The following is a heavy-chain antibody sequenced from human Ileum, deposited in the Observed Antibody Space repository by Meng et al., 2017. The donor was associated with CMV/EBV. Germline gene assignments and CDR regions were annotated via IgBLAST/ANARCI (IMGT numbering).Heavy chain of an antibody. CDR1: GYTFTDLI. Sequence: ASVKVSCKASGYTFTDLIIHWVRQAPGQGLEWMGWIAPKNGGTSYAQKFQHRVTLTRDTSISTVYMELSGIISDDTAVYYCARDAAWSLDYWGQGTLVTVSS. D-gene: IGHD2-8*02. CDR2: IAPKNGGT. J-gene: IGHJ4*02. V-gene: IGHV1-2*02. CDR3: ARDAAWSLDY.